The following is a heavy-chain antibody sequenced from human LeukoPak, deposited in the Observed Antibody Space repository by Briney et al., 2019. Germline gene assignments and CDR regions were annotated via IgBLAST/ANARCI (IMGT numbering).Heavy chain of an antibody. V-gene: IGHV3-30*18. D-gene: IGHD3-16*01. CDR2: TSYDGSNQ. CDR1: GFTFSLYG. Sequence: GRSLRLSCAASGFTFSLYGMHWVRQAPGKGLEGVAVTSYDGSNQYYADSVKGRFTISRDNSMNTLSLQMDSLRAEDSAVYYCAKDLETRKEGWLRYPDYWGQGTLVTVSS. J-gene: IGHJ4*02. CDR3: AKDLETRKEGWLRYPDY.